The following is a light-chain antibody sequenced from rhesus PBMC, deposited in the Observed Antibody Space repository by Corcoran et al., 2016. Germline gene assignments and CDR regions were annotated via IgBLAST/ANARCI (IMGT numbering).Light chain of an antibody. Sequence: DIQMTQSPSSLSASVGDRVTITCQASQGISNWLAWYQQKPGKAPKLLIYAASNLQSGVPSRFRGSGSGTEFTLTISSLQPEDFATYYCQQHNSHPPSFGQGTKVEIK. CDR2: AAS. V-gene: IGKV1-33*02. CDR3: QQHNSHPPS. J-gene: IGKJ2*01. CDR1: QGISNW.